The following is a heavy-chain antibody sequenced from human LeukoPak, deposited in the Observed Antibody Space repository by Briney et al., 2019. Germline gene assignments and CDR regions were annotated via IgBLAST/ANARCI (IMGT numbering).Heavy chain of an antibody. Sequence: GGSLRLSCSASGFTFGSYGMHWVRQAPGKGLEWVALIWYHGNDVDYADSVKGRFTISRDNSKNTLYLQMNSVRAEDAAVYFCARDFWNEPSKYFDYWGQGTLVTVSS. J-gene: IGHJ4*02. D-gene: IGHD3-3*01. CDR1: GFTFGSYG. CDR2: IWYHGNDV. V-gene: IGHV3-33*01. CDR3: ARDFWNEPSKYFDY.